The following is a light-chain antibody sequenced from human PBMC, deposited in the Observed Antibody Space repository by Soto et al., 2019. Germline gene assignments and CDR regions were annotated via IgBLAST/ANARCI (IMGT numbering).Light chain of an antibody. CDR2: GAS. CDR3: QQYGSSWWT. J-gene: IGKJ1*01. V-gene: IGKV3-20*01. CDR1: QSVSSSY. Sequence: EIVLTQSPGTLSLSPGERATLSCRASQSVSSSYLAWYQQKPGQAPRLLIYGASSRATGIPDRFSGSGSGTDFTLTISRLEPEDFAVYYCQQYGSSWWTFGQGTKVAIK.